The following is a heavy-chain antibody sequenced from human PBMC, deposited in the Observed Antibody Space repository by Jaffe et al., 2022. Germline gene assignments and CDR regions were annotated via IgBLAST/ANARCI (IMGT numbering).Heavy chain of an antibody. J-gene: IGHJ4*02. CDR3: ARVELYYDILTGYSKDY. V-gene: IGHV1-2*02. CDR1: GYTFTGYY. D-gene: IGHD3-9*01. CDR2: INPNSGGT. Sequence: QVQLVQSGAEVKKPGASVKVSCKASGYTFTGYYMHWVRQAPGQGLEWMGWINPNSGGTNYAQKFQGRVTMTRDTSISTAYMELSRLRSDDTAVYYCARVELYYDILTGYSKDYWGQGTLVTVSS.